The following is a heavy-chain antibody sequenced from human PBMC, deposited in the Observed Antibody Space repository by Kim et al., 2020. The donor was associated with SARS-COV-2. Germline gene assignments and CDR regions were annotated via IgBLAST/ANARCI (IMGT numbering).Heavy chain of an antibody. CDR2: ISYDGDNK. Sequence: GGSLRLSCEASGFSFSSYGIHWVRQAPGKGLEWVAVISYDGDNKYYADSVKGRFTISRDNSKNTLYLQMNSLRAEDTAVYYCAKDNDYGDLTAPEIDYWG. J-gene: IGHJ4*01. CDR1: GFSFSSYG. D-gene: IGHD4-17*01. CDR3: AKDNDYGDLTAPEIDY. V-gene: IGHV3-30*18.